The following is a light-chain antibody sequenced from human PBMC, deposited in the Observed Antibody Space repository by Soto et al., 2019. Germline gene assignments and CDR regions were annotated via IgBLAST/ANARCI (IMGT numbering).Light chain of an antibody. CDR1: NIGSKS. CDR3: QVWDSSSDVV. V-gene: IGLV3-21*04. J-gene: IGLJ2*01. CDR2: YDS. Sequence: SYELTQPPSVSVAPGKTARITCGGNNIGSKSVHWYQQKPGQAPVLVIYYDSDRPSGTPERFSGSNSGNTATLTISRVEAGDEADYYCQVWDSSSDVVFGGGTQLTVL.